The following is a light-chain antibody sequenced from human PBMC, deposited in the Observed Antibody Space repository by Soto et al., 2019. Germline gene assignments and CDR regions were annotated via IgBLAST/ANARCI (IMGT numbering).Light chain of an antibody. CDR3: QQRQYWPPIT. CDR2: GAS. V-gene: IGKV3-15*01. Sequence: IVMTHSPATLSVSPWEIANLSCRASQSVGTKLAWYQQTPGQAPRLLIYGASNRATGVPARFSGSGSGTDFTLTISSLEPEDFAIYYCQQRQYWPPITFGQGTRLEIK. J-gene: IGKJ5*01. CDR1: QSVGTK.